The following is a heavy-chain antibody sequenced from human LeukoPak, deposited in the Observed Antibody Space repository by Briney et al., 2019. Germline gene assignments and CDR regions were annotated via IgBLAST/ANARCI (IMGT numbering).Heavy chain of an antibody. CDR1: GFTLSSYA. CDR3: AIIPRAAAGPSARSPFHY. D-gene: IGHD6-13*01. V-gene: IGHV3-23*01. J-gene: IGHJ4*02. CDR2: ISGSGDTT. Sequence: GGSLRLSCAASGFTLSSYAMSWVRQAPGKGLEWVSGISGSGDTTYYADSVKGRFTISRDNAKNSLYLQMNSLRAEDTAVYYCAIIPRAAAGPSARSPFHYWGQGTLVTVSS.